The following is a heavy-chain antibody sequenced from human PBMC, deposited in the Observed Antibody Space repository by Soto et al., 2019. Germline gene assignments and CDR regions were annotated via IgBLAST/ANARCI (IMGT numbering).Heavy chain of an antibody. Sequence: VASVKVSCKASGYTFTAYYIHWVRQAPGQGLEWMGWINPHNGGTNYAQKFQGRVTMTRDTSISTAYMELSRLRSDDTAVYYCARGSYYDSSGNLAYWGQGTLVTVSS. CDR3: ARGSYYDSSGNLAY. CDR1: GYTFTAYY. D-gene: IGHD3-22*01. J-gene: IGHJ4*02. CDR2: INPHNGGT. V-gene: IGHV1-2*02.